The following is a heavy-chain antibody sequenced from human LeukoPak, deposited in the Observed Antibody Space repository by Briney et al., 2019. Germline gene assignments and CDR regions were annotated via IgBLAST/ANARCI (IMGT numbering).Heavy chain of an antibody. J-gene: IGHJ4*02. CDR1: GFTFSDYS. Sequence: PGGSLRLSCAASGFTFSDYSMNWVRQAPGKGLEWISYVGISSGNTKYADSVKGRFTISGDSAKNSVFLQMNSLRVEDTALYYCARGFRNGPFDCWGQGTLVTVSS. V-gene: IGHV3-48*04. D-gene: IGHD2-8*01. CDR2: VGISSGNT. CDR3: ARGFRNGPFDC.